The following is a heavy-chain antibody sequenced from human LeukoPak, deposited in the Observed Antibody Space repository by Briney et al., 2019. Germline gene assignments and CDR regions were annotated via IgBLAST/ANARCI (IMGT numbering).Heavy chain of an antibody. CDR3: ANRRPGKHLED. Sequence: GGSLRLSCAASGLTFDDFAMHWVRQAPGRGLEWVSGISWNSVNVGYADSVKGRFTISRDNAKNSLYLQMNSLRADDTAVYYCANRRPGKHLEDWGQGTLVTVSS. CDR2: ISWNSVNV. V-gene: IGHV3-9*01. D-gene: IGHD1-1*01. CDR1: GLTFDDFA. J-gene: IGHJ4*02.